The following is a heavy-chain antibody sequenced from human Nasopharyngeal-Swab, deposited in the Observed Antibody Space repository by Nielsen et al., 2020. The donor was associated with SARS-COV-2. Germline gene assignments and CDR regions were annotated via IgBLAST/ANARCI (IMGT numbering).Heavy chain of an antibody. J-gene: IGHJ4*02. Sequence: GGSLKLSCAVSGFTFSNSAICWVRQAPGKGLEWVSGISISGATTFYADSVKGRFTISRDNDRNTVYLQMNSLRVEDTAVYYCAKEEVPNDYWGQGTLVTVSS. D-gene: IGHD4/OR15-4a*01. V-gene: IGHV3-23*01. CDR3: AKEEVPNDY. CDR1: GFTFSNSA. CDR2: ISISGATT.